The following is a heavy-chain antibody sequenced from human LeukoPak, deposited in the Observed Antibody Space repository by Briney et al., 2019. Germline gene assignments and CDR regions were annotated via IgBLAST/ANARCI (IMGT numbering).Heavy chain of an antibody. CDR1: GGSISSYY. Sequence: SETLSLTCTVSGGSISSYYWSWIRQPPGKGLEWIGYIYYSGSTNYNPSLKSRVTISVDTSKDQFSLKLSSVTAADTAVYYCARSKYDILTGYYNELDYWGQGTLVTVSS. CDR3: ARSKYDILTGYYNELDY. CDR2: IYYSGST. V-gene: IGHV4-59*08. J-gene: IGHJ4*02. D-gene: IGHD3-9*01.